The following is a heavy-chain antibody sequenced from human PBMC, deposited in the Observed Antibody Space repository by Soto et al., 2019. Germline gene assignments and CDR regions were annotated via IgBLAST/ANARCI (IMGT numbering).Heavy chain of an antibody. D-gene: IGHD2-15*01. V-gene: IGHV3-30-3*01. Sequence: QVQLVESGGGVVQPGRSLRLSCAASGFTFSSYAMHWVRQAPGKGLEWVAVISYDGSNKYYADSVKGRFTISRDNSKNTLDLQTNSLRAEDTAVYYCARVPSSSGRAHFDYWGQGTLVTVSS. J-gene: IGHJ4*02. CDR2: ISYDGSNK. CDR1: GFTFSSYA. CDR3: ARVPSSSGRAHFDY.